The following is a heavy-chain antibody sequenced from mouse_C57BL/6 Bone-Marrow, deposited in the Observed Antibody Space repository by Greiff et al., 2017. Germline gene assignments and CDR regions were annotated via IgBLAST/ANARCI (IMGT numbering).Heavy chain of an antibody. CDR2: FHPYNDDS. CDR1: GYTFTTYP. V-gene: IGHV1-47*01. J-gene: IGHJ2*01. Sequence: VQRVESGAELVKPGASVKMSCKASGYTFTTYPIEWMKQNHGKSLEWIGTFHPYNDDSKYNEKLTGKATLTVAKSSSTVYLELSRLTSDDSAVYYCARSGNYGGYYFDYWGQGTTLTVAS. CDR3: ARSGNYGGYYFDY. D-gene: IGHD1-3*01.